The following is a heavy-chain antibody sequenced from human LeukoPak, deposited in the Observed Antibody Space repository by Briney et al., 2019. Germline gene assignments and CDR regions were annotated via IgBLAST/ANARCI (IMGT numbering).Heavy chain of an antibody. CDR2: MYSGGSA. J-gene: IGHJ4*02. V-gene: IGHV3-66*02. D-gene: IGHD6-19*01. Sequence: GGSLRLSCAASGFTVSTNYMTWVRQAPGKGLEWVSVMYSGGSAYYSDSVKGRFTISRDNSKNTLYLQMNSLRVEDTAVYYCAKALITVDPHGPFDFWGQGTLVTVSS. CDR3: AKALITVDPHGPFDF. CDR1: GFTVSTNY.